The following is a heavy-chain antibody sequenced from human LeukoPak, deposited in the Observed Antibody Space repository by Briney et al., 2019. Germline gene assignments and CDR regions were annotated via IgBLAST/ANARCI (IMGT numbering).Heavy chain of an antibody. J-gene: IGHJ4*02. Sequence: SETLSLTCTVSGGSISSHYWSWIRQPPGKGLEWIGYIYYSGSTSYNPSLRSRVTISVDTSKNQFSLKLTSVTAADTAVYFCSRHDRNSGRYYDFDYWGQGTLVTVSS. CDR2: IYYSGST. V-gene: IGHV4-59*08. D-gene: IGHD1-26*01. CDR3: SRHDRNSGRYYDFDY. CDR1: GGSISSHY.